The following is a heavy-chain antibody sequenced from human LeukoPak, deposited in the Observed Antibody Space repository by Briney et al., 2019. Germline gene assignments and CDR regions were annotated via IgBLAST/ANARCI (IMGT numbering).Heavy chain of an antibody. J-gene: IGHJ4*02. CDR3: ARGPLTGYYKRGVDY. Sequence: SETLSLTCTVSGGSISSYYWSWIRQPPGKGLEWIGEINHSGSTNYNPSLKSRVTISVDTSKNQFSLKLSSVTAADTAVYYCARGPLTGYYKRGVDYWGQGTLVTVSS. CDR1: GGSISSYY. V-gene: IGHV4-34*01. CDR2: INHSGST. D-gene: IGHD3-9*01.